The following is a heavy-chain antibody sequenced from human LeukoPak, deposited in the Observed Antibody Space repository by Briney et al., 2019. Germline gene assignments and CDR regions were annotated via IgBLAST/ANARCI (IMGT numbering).Heavy chain of an antibody. CDR2: IIHLFGTA. V-gene: IGHV1-69*06. Sequence: AVMEFCKASGGTCSSYAISWVRQASGQGLEWMGGIIHLFGTANYAQKFQGRDTITADKSTSTAYMELSSLRPEDTAVYYCARDAVGKVAVAGDFDYWGQGTLVTVSS. CDR3: ARDAVGKVAVAGDFDY. D-gene: IGHD6-19*01. CDR1: GGTCSSYA. J-gene: IGHJ4*02.